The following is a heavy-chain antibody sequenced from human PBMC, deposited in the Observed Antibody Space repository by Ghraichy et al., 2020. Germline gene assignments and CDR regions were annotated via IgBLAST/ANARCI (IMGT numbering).Heavy chain of an antibody. Sequence: GGSLRLSCAASGFTFSSYSMNWVRQAPGKGLEWVSYIGSSSFTISYADSVRGRFTISRDNAKNSLYLQMNSLRDEDTAVYYCARDPGYYDSSGYPDYWGQGTLVTVSS. CDR3: ARDPGYYDSSGYPDY. V-gene: IGHV3-48*02. J-gene: IGHJ4*02. CDR1: GFTFSSYS. D-gene: IGHD3-22*01. CDR2: IGSSSFTI.